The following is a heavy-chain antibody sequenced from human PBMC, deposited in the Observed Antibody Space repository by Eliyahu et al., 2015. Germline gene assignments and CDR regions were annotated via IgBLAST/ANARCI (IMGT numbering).Heavy chain of an antibody. V-gene: IGHV4-4*07. J-gene: IGHJ4*02. CDR2: MSADGGT. Sequence: QVQLQGSGPGLVKPSETLSLXXXVSXGSISNXYWSWIRQPAGQGLEWIGRMSADGGTNDNPSLKSRVTLSLDASRKEVSLKMNSVTAADTAIYYCASSSKSSPTAFDFWGRGILVTVSS. D-gene: IGHD6-19*01. CDR1: XGSISNXY. CDR3: ASSSKSSPTAFDF.